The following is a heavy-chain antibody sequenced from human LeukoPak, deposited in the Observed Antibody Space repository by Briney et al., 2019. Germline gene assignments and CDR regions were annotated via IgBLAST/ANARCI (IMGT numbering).Heavy chain of an antibody. CDR3: TRVPAVSHYYYYYYMDV. Sequence: SGGSLRLSCTASGFTFGDYAMSWFRQAPGKGLEWVGFIRSKAYGGTTEYAAFVKGRFTISRDDSKSIAYLQMNSLKTEDTAVYYCTRVPAVSHYYYYYYMDVWGKGTTVTVTS. CDR2: IRSKAYGGTT. D-gene: IGHD6-25*01. V-gene: IGHV3-49*03. J-gene: IGHJ6*03. CDR1: GFTFGDYA.